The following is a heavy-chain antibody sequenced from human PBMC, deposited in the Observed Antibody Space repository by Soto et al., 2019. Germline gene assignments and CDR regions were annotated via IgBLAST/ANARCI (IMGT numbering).Heavy chain of an antibody. J-gene: IGHJ5*02. CDR1: GFTFDDYA. CDR2: INWNGGSI. D-gene: IGHD1-1*01. Sequence: EVQLVESGGGLVQPGRSLRLSCAASGFTFDDYAMHWVRQGPGKGLEWVSGINWNGGSIGYADSVKGRFTISRDNATNSLYLQMNSLRAEGTALYYCAKDIRPNWNDRDNWFDPWGQGTLVTVSS. V-gene: IGHV3-9*01. CDR3: AKDIRPNWNDRDNWFDP.